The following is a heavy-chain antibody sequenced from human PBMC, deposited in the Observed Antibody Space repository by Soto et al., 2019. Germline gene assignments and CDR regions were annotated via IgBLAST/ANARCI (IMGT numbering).Heavy chain of an antibody. V-gene: IGHV1-2*02. CDR3: ARPRRGLSWYYYALDV. J-gene: IGHJ6*02. D-gene: IGHD5-12*01. Sequence: QVQMVQSGAEVKEPGASVKVSCKASGYTFTDYYTHWVRQAPGQGLEWMGWINPNSGDTNYAQSFQGRVTMTRDTSVISVYMELSRLRSDDTAVYYCARPRRGLSWYYYALDVWGQGTTVTVSS. CDR2: INPNSGDT. CDR1: GYTFTDYY.